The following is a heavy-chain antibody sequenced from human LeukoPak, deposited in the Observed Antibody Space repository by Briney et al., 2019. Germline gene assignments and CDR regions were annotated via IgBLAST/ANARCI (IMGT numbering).Heavy chain of an antibody. CDR1: GYSFSGYY. Sequence: GASVKVSCKTSGYSFSGYYIHWVRQAPGQGLEWMGWISAYNGNTNYAQKLQGRVTMTTDTSTSTAYMELRSLRSDDTAVYYCAGVRVGYYYYMDVWGKGTTVTVSS. CDR2: ISAYNGNT. J-gene: IGHJ6*03. CDR3: AGVRVGYYYYMDV. V-gene: IGHV1-18*04. D-gene: IGHD3-22*01.